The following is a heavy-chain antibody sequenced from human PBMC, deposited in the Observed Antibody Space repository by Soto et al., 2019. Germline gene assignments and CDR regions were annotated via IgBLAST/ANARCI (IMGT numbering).Heavy chain of an antibody. Sequence: FWSHCVIKNTGKGLVWVPRINSDGIITNYADSVRGRFTISRGNAKNTLYLQMNSLRAEDTAVYYCERERSDGPCGNCFGPSGQGTLGTVSS. CDR2: INSDGIIT. V-gene: IGHV3-74*01. CDR3: ERERSDGPCGNCFGP. CDR1: FW. J-gene: IGHJ5*02.